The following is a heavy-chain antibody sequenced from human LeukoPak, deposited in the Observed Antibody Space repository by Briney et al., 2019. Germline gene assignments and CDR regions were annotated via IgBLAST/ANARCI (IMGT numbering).Heavy chain of an antibody. CDR3: ARGGVKGVDY. CDR1: GGSFSGYY. Sequence: SETLSLTCAVYGGSFSGYYWSWIRQPPGKGLEWIGEINHSGSTYYNPSFKSRVTISVDTSKSQFSLKLSSVTAADTAVYYCARGGVKGVDYWGQGTLVTVSS. J-gene: IGHJ4*02. D-gene: IGHD1-26*01. V-gene: IGHV4-34*01. CDR2: INHSGST.